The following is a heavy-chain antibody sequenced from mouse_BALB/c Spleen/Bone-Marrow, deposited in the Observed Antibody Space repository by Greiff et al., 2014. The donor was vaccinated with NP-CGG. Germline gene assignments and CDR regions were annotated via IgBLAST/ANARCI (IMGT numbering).Heavy chain of an antibody. CDR2: ILPGSGST. CDR3: ARGYAMDY. J-gene: IGHJ4*01. V-gene: IGHV1-9*01. CDR1: GYTFSSYW. Sequence: QVQLQQSGAELMKPGASVKISCKATGYTFSSYWIEWVKQRPGHGLEWIGEILPGSGSTNYNEKFKGKTTFTADTSSNTAYMQHSSLTSEDSTVYYCARGYAMDYWGQGTSVTVSS.